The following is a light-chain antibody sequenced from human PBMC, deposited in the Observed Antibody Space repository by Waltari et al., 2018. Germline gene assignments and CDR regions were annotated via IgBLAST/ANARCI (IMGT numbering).Light chain of an antibody. CDR2: GNN. V-gene: IGLV1-40*01. Sequence: QSVLTQPPSVSGAPGQRVTISCTGSNSNIGAGYDGHWYQQFPGTAPKLLIFGNNNRPSGVPDRFSVSKSGPSASLAITGLQAEDEADYYFQSYDISLSAWVFGGGTKLAVL. J-gene: IGLJ3*02. CDR3: QSYDISLSAWV. CDR1: NSNIGAGYD.